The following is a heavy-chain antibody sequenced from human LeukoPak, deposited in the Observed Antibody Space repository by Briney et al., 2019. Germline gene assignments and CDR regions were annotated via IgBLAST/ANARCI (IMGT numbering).Heavy chain of an antibody. J-gene: IGHJ4*02. V-gene: IGHV3-21*01. CDR2: ISSSSSYI. CDR3: ARQTPSSSDYYFDY. CDR1: GVTFSSYS. Sequence: PGGSLRLSCAASGVTFSSYSMNWVRQAPGKGLEWVSSISSSSSYIYYADSVTGRFTISRDDAKSSLYLQMNSLRAEDTAVYYCARQTPSSSDYYFDYWGQGTLVTVSS.